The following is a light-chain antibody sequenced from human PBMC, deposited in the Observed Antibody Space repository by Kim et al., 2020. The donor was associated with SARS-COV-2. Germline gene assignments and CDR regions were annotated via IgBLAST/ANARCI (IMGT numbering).Light chain of an antibody. CDR2: DAS. V-gene: IGKV1-33*01. CDR1: QDISNY. J-gene: IGKJ5*01. Sequence: DIQMTQSPSPLSASVGDRVTITCQASQDISNYLNWYQQKVGKAPKLLIYDASTLETGVPSRFSGSGSGTDFTFTITSLQPEDIATYYCQQYADLRSVTFGQGTRLEIK. CDR3: QQYADLRSVT.